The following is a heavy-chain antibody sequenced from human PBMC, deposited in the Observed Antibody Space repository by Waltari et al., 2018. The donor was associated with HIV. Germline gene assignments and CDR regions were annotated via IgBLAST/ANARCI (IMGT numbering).Heavy chain of an antibody. CDR1: GFTFSNYW. CDR2: INYDGGDK. V-gene: IGHV3-7*01. J-gene: IGHJ4*02. CDR3: AREPF. Sequence: EVHLVESGGGLVQPGGSLRLSCTGSGFTFSNYWMSGVRQAPGKVPEWVASINYDGGDKYYVDSVKGRFTISRENGKNSLYLQMSSLRVEDMAVYYCAREPFWGQGILVTVSS.